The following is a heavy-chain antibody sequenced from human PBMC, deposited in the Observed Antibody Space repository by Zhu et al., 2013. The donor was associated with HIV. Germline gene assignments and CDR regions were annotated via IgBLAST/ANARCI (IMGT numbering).Heavy chain of an antibody. D-gene: IGHD1-7*01. J-gene: IGHJ4*02. CDR3: ARGWSGWNLDN. CDR1: GYMFSEYD. V-gene: IGHV1-8*01. CDR2: MNPNSGNT. Sequence: QVQLVQSGAEVKKPGASVKVSCKVSGYMFSEYDINWVRQASGQGLEWMGWMNPNSGNTAYGQKFQGRVTMTRNISISTAYMELSSLTFEDTAVYYCARGWSGWNLDNWGQGTLVSVSS.